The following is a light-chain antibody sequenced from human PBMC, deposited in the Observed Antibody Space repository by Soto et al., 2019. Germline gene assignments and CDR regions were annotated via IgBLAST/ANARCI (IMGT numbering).Light chain of an antibody. CDR1: QSISSW. Sequence: DIQITQSPSTLSASVGEGVTITCRASQSISSWLAWYQQKPGKAPKLLIYKASSLESGVPSRFSGSGSGTDFTLTISSLQAEDFATYYCQQTRSYPSTFGGGTKVDIK. J-gene: IGKJ4*01. CDR3: QQTRSYPST. V-gene: IGKV1-5*03. CDR2: KAS.